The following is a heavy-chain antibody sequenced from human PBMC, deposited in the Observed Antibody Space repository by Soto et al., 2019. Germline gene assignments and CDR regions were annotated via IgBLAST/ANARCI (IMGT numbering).Heavy chain of an antibody. V-gene: IGHV1-69*13. J-gene: IGHJ6*02. CDR3: ARGDGSSTSCYHYYYYGMDV. Sequence: SVKVSCKASGGTFSSYAISWVRQAPGQGLEWMGGIIPIFGKANYAQKFQGRVTITADESTSTAYMELSSLRSEDTAVYYCARGDGSSTSCYHYYYYGMDVWGQGTTVTVSS. CDR2: IIPIFGKA. D-gene: IGHD2-2*01. CDR1: GGTFSSYA.